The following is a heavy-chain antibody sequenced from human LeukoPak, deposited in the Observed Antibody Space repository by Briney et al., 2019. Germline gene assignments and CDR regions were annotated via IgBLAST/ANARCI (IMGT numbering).Heavy chain of an antibody. Sequence: ASVKVSCKASGYTFTGYYIHWVRQAPGQGLEWMGWINPNSGGTNYAQKFQGRVTMTRDTSISTAYMELSRLRSDDTAVYYCARDAGIVGAMDYWGQGTLVTVSS. CDR2: INPNSGGT. CDR3: ARDAGIVGAMDY. CDR1: GYTFTGYY. V-gene: IGHV1-2*02. D-gene: IGHD1-26*01. J-gene: IGHJ4*02.